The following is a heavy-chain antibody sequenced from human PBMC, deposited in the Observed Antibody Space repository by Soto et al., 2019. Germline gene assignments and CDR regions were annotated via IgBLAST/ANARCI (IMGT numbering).Heavy chain of an antibody. V-gene: IGHV3-30*18. CDR3: AKAMVVVTAISGGGGFDK. Sequence: SLRLSFAASGFTFSSYGMHWVRQAPGKGLEWVAVISYDGSNKYCADSVKGRFTISRDNSKNTLYLQMNSLRAEDTAVYYCAKAMVVVTAISGGGGFDKWGQGTLVTVSS. D-gene: IGHD2-21*02. CDR2: ISYDGSNK. CDR1: GFTFSSYG. J-gene: IGHJ3*02.